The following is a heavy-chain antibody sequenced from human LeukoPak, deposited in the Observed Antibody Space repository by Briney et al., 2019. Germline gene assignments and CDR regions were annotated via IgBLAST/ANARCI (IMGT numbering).Heavy chain of an antibody. CDR1: GVTISTYY. Sequence: PSETLSLSCTASGVTISTYYLSCGLQPPGKGLEWIGYIYYSGSTNYNPSLKSRVTISVDTSKNQFSLQLSSGTAADTAVYYCAMDDLIFGDNWFDPCGAGELVTVSS. CDR3: AMDDLIFGDNWFDP. V-gene: IGHV4-59*01. D-gene: IGHD3/OR15-3a*01. J-gene: IGHJ5*02. CDR2: IYYSGST.